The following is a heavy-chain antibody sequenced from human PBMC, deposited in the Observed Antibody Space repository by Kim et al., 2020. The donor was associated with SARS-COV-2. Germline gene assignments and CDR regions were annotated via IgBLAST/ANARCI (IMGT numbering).Heavy chain of an antibody. CDR1: RFTFSNYG. Sequence: GGSLRLSCAASRFTFSNYGMHWVRQAPGKGLEWVTVISYDGSKKYYADSVKGRFTVSRDNSKNTLYLQMNSLRAEDTAMYYCANEYDDSAYFGYWGQGTLVIVAS. V-gene: IGHV3-30*18. J-gene: IGHJ4*02. CDR2: ISYDGSKK. D-gene: IGHD3-10*01. CDR3: ANEYDDSAYFGY.